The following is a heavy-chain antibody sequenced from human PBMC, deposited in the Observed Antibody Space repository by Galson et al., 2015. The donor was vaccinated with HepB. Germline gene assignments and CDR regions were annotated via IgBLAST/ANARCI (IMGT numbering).Heavy chain of an antibody. D-gene: IGHD2/OR15-2a*01. V-gene: IGHV1-3*01. Sequence: SVKVSCKASGYTFTSYAMHWVRQAPGQRLEWMGWINAGNGNTKYSQKFQGRVTITRDTSASTAYMELSSLRSEDTAVYYCARGGWGLGVRSTPWSWLDPWGQGTLVTVSS. CDR1: GYTFTSYA. CDR2: INAGNGNT. J-gene: IGHJ5*02. CDR3: ARGGWGLGVRSTPWSWLDP.